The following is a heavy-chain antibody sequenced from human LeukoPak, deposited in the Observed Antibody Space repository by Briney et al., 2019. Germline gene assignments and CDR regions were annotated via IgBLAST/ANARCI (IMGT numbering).Heavy chain of an antibody. CDR3: ARELKRATYDFWSGYYNYYYYGMDV. CDR1: GYTFTSYD. J-gene: IGHJ6*02. CDR2: MNPNSGNT. Sequence: ASVTVSCTASGYTFTSYDNNWVRQATGQGLEWMGWMNPNSGNTGYAQKFQGRVTMTRNTSISTAYMELSSLRSEDTAVYYCARELKRATYDFWSGYYNYYYYGMDVWGQGTTVTVSS. V-gene: IGHV1-8*01. D-gene: IGHD3-3*01.